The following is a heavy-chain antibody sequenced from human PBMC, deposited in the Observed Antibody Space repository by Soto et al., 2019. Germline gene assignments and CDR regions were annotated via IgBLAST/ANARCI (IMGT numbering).Heavy chain of an antibody. CDR2: ISYGSGTI. J-gene: IGHJ4*02. CDR1: GFTFSSYN. Sequence: EVQLVESGGGLVQPGGSLRLSCAASGFTFSSYNINWVRQAPGKGLEWVSYISYGSGTIYYADSVKGRFTISRDNAKNSLYLQMSSLRAEDTAVYYCARVAKGSSNHDDYWGQGTLVIVSS. V-gene: IGHV3-48*01. CDR3: ARVAKGSSNHDDY. D-gene: IGHD6-13*01.